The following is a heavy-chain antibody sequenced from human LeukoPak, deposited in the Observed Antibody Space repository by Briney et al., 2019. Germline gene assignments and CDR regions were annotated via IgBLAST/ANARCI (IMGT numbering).Heavy chain of an antibody. Sequence: GGSLRLSCAASGFTFSSYSMNWVRQAPGKGLEWVSYISSSSSTIYYADSVKGRFTISRDNAKNSLYLQMNSLRAEDTAVYYCARAFCGGVCYSEFDSWGQGTLVTVSS. V-gene: IGHV3-48*01. CDR3: ARAFCGGVCYSEFDS. D-gene: IGHD2-21*02. CDR2: ISSSSSTI. J-gene: IGHJ5*01. CDR1: GFTFSSYS.